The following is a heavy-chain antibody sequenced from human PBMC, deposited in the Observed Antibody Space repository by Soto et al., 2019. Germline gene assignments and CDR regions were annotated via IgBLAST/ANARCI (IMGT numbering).Heavy chain of an antibody. D-gene: IGHD1-26*01. CDR1: GFTFSSYG. V-gene: IGHV3-30*18. CDR3: AKDFGKGWELYPGEFDY. J-gene: IGHJ4*02. CDR2: ISYDGSNK. Sequence: HPGGSLRLSCAASGFTFSSYGMHWVRQAPGKGLEWVAVISYDGSNKYYADSVKGRFTISRDNSKNTLYLQMNSLRAEDTAVYYCAKDFGKGWELYPGEFDYWGQGTLVTVSS.